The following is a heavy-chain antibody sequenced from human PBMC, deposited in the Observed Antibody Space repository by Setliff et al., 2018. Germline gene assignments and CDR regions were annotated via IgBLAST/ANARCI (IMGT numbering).Heavy chain of an antibody. D-gene: IGHD1-1*01. CDR3: ARTGTYRYFDY. V-gene: IGHV4-39*02. CDR1: GASMSSGVYY. CDR2: IYYGGTT. Sequence: PSETLSLTCSVSGASMSSGVYYWAWIRQPPGKGLEWIGRIYYGGTTYYNSSLKSRVTITVDTSKNHFSLRLNSVTAADTAVYYCARTGTYRYFDYWGRGTLVTVSS. J-gene: IGHJ4*02.